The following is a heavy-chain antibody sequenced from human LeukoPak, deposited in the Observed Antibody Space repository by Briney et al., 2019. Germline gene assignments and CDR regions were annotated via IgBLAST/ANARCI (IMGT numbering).Heavy chain of an antibody. V-gene: IGHV4-59*08. CDR3: ASSLYSRGPGYYYGMDV. Sequence: RSSETLSLTCAVYGGSFSGYYWSWIRQPPGKGLEWIGYIFYSGYTNSNPSLKSRVTILVDTSKSQFSLRLSSVTAADTAVYYCASSLYSRGPGYYYGMDVWGQGTTVTVSS. CDR2: IFYSGYT. D-gene: IGHD5-18*01. J-gene: IGHJ6*02. CDR1: GGSFSGYY.